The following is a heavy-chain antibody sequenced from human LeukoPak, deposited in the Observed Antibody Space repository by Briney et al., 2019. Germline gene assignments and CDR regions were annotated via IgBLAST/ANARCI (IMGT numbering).Heavy chain of an antibody. Sequence: ASVKASCKASGYTFTGYYMHWVRQAPGQGLEWMGWINPNSGGTNYAQKFQGRVTMTRDTSISTAYMELSRLTSDDTAVYYCARDKAVTTEVTQYFQHWGQGTLVTVSS. CDR3: ARDKAVTTEVTQYFQH. V-gene: IGHV1-2*02. CDR2: INPNSGGT. J-gene: IGHJ1*01. D-gene: IGHD4-11*01. CDR1: GYTFTGYY.